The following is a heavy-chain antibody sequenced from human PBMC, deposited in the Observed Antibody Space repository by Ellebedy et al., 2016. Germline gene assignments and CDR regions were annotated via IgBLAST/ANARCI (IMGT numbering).Heavy chain of an antibody. D-gene: IGHD2-15*01. Sequence: ASVKVSCXASGYTFTSYDINWVRQATGQGLEWMGWMNPNSGNTGYAQKFQGRVTMTRNTSISTAYMELSSLRSEDTAVYYCARGTSINCSGGSCYSYYYYYYMDVWGKGTTVTVSS. J-gene: IGHJ6*03. CDR1: GYTFTSYD. CDR3: ARGTSINCSGGSCYSYYYYYYMDV. CDR2: MNPNSGNT. V-gene: IGHV1-8*01.